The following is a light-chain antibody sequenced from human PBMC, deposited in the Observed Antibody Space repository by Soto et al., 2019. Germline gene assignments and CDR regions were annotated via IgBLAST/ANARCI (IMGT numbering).Light chain of an antibody. Sequence: QSVLTQPPSASGSPGQSVTISCTGTSRDVGGYNFVSWYQQHPGKAPKLMIYEVSERPSGVPDRFSGSKSGNTASLTVSGLQADDQADYYCTSYAGSNIPVVFGGGTQLTVL. CDR2: EVS. V-gene: IGLV2-8*01. J-gene: IGLJ2*01. CDR3: TSYAGSNIPVV. CDR1: SRDVGGYNF.